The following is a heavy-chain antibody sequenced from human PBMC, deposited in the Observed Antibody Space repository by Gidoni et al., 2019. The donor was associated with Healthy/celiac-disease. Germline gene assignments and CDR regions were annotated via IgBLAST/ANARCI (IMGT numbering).Heavy chain of an antibody. D-gene: IGHD2-15*01. V-gene: IGHV3-48*01. CDR2: ISSSSSTI. CDR3: ARVGVRYCSGGSCYSWFDP. J-gene: IGHJ5*02. CDR1: GFTFSSYR. Sequence: EVQLVESGGGLVQPGGSLRLSCAASGFTFSSYRMNWVRQAPGKGLEWVSYISSSSSTIYYADSVKGRFTISRDNAKNSLYLQMNSLRAEDTAVYYCARVGVRYCSGGSCYSWFDPWGQGTLVTVSS.